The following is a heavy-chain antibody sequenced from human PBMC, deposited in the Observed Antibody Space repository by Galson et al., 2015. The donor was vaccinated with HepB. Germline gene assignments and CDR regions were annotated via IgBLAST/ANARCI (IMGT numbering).Heavy chain of an antibody. CDR3: ARDRPSRLDLDY. J-gene: IGHJ4*02. V-gene: IGHV1-2*06. CDR1: GYTFTGYY. CDR2: INPNSGGT. Sequence: SVKVSCKASGYTFTGYYMHWVRQAPGQGLEWMGRINPNSGGTNYAQKFQGRVTMTKDTSIGTAYMELSRLRSDDTAVYYCARDRPSRLDLDYWGQGTLVTVSS.